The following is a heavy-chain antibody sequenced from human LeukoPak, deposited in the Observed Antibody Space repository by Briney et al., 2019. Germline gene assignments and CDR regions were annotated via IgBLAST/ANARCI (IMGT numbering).Heavy chain of an antibody. Sequence: SETLSLTCTVSGGSISSYYWSWIRQPPGKGLEWIGYIYYSGSTNYKPSLKSRVTISVDTSKNQFSLKLSSVTAADTAVYYCARGYGSRDYYYYYYMDVWGKGTTVTISS. V-gene: IGHV4-59*12. CDR1: GGSISSYY. CDR3: ARGYGSRDYYYYYYMDV. CDR2: IYYSGST. J-gene: IGHJ6*03. D-gene: IGHD3-10*01.